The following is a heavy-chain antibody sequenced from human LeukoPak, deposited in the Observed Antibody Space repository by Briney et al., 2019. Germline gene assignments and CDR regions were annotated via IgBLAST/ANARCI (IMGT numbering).Heavy chain of an antibody. CDR3: AKGTGYSSGWLDY. CDR1: GFTFSSSD. D-gene: IGHD6-19*01. J-gene: IGHJ4*02. CDR2: ISGSGGST. V-gene: IGHV3-23*01. Sequence: GGSLRLSYAASGFTFSSSDMSWVRQAPGKGLEWVSAISGSGGSTYYADSVKGRFTISRDNSKNTLYLQMNSLRAEDTAVYYCAKGTGYSSGWLDYWGQGTLVTVSS.